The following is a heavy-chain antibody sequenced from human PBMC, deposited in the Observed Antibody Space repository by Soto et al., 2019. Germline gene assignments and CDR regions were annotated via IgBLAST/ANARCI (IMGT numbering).Heavy chain of an antibody. Sequence: EVQLVESGGGLVKPGGSLRLSCEASGFTLTTYTMNWVRQASGKGRGWVSSITSSSGHIYYADSVKGRFTISRDNARNSLYLQMNSLRAEDTAVYYCVRERGLSSFYGMDVWGQGTTVTVSS. J-gene: IGHJ6*02. D-gene: IGHD3-10*01. CDR3: VRERGLSSFYGMDV. V-gene: IGHV3-21*02. CDR1: GFTLTTYT. CDR2: ITSSSGHI.